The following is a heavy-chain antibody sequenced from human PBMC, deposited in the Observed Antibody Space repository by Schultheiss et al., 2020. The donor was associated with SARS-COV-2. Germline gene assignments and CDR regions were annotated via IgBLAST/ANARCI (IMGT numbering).Heavy chain of an antibody. Sequence: GGSLRLSCAASGFTFSGSAMHWVRQASGKGLEWVAVIWYDGSNKYYADSVKGRFTISRDNSKNTLYLQMNSLRAEDTAVYYCARDSGSYYRLLGYWGQGTLVTVSS. CDR1: GFTFSGSA. J-gene: IGHJ4*02. D-gene: IGHD1-26*01. V-gene: IGHV3-33*08. CDR2: IWYDGSNK. CDR3: ARDSGSYYRLLGY.